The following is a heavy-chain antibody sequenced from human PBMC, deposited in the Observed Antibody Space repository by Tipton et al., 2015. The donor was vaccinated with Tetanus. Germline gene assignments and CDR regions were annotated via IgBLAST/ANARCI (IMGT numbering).Heavy chain of an antibody. CDR2: VHYSGST. D-gene: IGHD4-17*01. CDR3: ARRLSGDPHYYTDV. J-gene: IGHJ6*03. CDR1: GGSISSYY. Sequence: TLSLTCTVSGGSISSYYWTWIRQPPGRGLEWIGYVHYSGSTNYSPSLRSRVTLSVDTSKNQFSLKLSSVTAADTAVYYCARRLSGDPHYYTDVWGKGTTVTVSS. V-gene: IGHV4-59*07.